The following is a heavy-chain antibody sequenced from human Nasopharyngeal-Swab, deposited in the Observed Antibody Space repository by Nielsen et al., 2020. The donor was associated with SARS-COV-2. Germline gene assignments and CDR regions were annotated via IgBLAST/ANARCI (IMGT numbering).Heavy chain of an antibody. V-gene: IGHV3-7*03. D-gene: IGHD3-3*01. J-gene: IGHJ5*02. CDR2: IKEDGSEA. Sequence: GRSLRLSCAASGLTFSKFWMNWVRQAPGNGLEWVANIKEDGSEAHYVGSVRGRFTIPRDNAENSLYLQMNSLRAEDTAVYYCAKDIRGYYDFSPWGLGTLVTVAS. CDR1: GLTFSKFW. CDR3: AKDIRGYYDFSP.